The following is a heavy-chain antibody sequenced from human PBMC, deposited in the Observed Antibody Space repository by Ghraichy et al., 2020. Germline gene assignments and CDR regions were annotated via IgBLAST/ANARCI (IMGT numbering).Heavy chain of an antibody. J-gene: IGHJ4*02. CDR1: GFTFSNYW. CDR2: IKNDGSEK. Sequence: GGSLRLSCAASGFTFSNYWMSWVRQAPGKGLEWVANIKNDGSEKYYVDSVKGRFTISRDNAKNSLYMQVNSLRAEDTDVYYCARYSTVSTGGSFDYWGQGTLVTVSS. CDR3: ARYSTVSTGGSFDY. V-gene: IGHV3-7*01. D-gene: IGHD4-17*01.